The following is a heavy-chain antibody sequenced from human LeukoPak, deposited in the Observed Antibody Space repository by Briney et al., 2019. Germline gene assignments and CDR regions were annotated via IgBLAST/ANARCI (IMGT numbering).Heavy chain of an antibody. CDR3: AKDGSIMVRVREYYFDY. D-gene: IGHD3-10*01. CDR2: IRYDGSNK. CDR1: GFTFSSYA. Sequence: GGSLRLSCVASGFTFSSYAMHWVRQAPGKGLEWVAFIRYDGSNKYYADSVKGRFTISRDNSKNTLYLQMNSLRAEDTAVYYCAKDGSIMVRVREYYFDYWGQGTLVTVSS. V-gene: IGHV3-30*02. J-gene: IGHJ4*02.